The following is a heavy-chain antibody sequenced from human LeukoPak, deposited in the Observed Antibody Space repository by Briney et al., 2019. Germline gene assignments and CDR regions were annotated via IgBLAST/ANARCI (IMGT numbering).Heavy chain of an antibody. J-gene: IGHJ4*02. Sequence: GGSLRLSCAASGFTFSSHSMNWVRQAPGKGLEWVSYISSSSSTIYYADSVKGRFTISRDNSKNTLYLQMNSLRAEDTAIYYCARAPRKFRGIIVTPLYYFDYWGQGALVTVSS. CDR2: ISSSSSTI. V-gene: IGHV3-48*01. CDR3: ARAPRKFRGIIVTPLYYFDY. CDR1: GFTFSSHS. D-gene: IGHD3-10*01.